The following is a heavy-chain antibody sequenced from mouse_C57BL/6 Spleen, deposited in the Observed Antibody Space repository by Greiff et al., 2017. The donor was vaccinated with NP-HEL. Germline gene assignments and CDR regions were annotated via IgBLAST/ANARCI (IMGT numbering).Heavy chain of an antibody. D-gene: IGHD2-4*01. V-gene: IGHV5-17*01. CDR1: GFTFSDYG. CDR2: ISSGSSTI. Sequence: EVQVVESGGGLVKPGGSLKLSCAASGFTFSDYGMHWVRQAPEKGLEWVAYISSGSSTIYYADTVKGRFTISRDNAKNTLFLQMTSLRSEDTAMYYCARAYDYDGDAMDYWGQGTSVTVSS. J-gene: IGHJ4*01. CDR3: ARAYDYDGDAMDY.